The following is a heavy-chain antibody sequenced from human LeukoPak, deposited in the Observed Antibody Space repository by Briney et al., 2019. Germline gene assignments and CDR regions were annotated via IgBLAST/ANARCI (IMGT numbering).Heavy chain of an antibody. CDR3: TANKNGMVRGVH. Sequence: PGGSLRLSCAASGFTFSNAWMSWVRQAPGKGLEWVGRIKSKTDGGTTDYAAPVKGRFTISRDDSKNTLYLQMNSLKTEDTAVYYCTANKNGMVRGVHWGQGTLVTVSS. CDR2: IKSKTDGGTT. D-gene: IGHD3-10*01. J-gene: IGHJ4*02. CDR1: GFTFSNAW. V-gene: IGHV3-15*01.